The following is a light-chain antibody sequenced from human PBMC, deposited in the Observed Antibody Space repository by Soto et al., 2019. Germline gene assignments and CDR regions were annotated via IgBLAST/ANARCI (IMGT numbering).Light chain of an antibody. CDR3: QKYNSAPLT. CDR1: QGIAPY. Sequence: DVQMTQSPSPLSAFVGDRVTITCRASQGIAPYLAWFQQKPGKVPKLLIYATSTLQSGVPSRFSGSGSGTDFTLTISSLQPEDVGTYYCQKYNSAPLTFGGGTKWIS. J-gene: IGKJ4*01. V-gene: IGKV1-27*01. CDR2: ATS.